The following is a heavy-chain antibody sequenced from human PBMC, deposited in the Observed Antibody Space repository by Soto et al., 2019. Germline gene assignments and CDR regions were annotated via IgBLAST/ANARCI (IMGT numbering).Heavy chain of an antibody. J-gene: IGHJ4*02. CDR3: ARLGGGFLEDFDY. CDR1: GGSISSSSYY. D-gene: IGHD3-3*01. Sequence: SETLSLTCTVSGGSISSSSYYWGWIRQPPGKGLEWIGSIYYSGSTYYNPSLKSRVTISVDTSKNQFSLKLSSVTAADTAVYYCARLGGGFLEDFDYWGQGTLVTVSS. CDR2: IYYSGST. V-gene: IGHV4-39*01.